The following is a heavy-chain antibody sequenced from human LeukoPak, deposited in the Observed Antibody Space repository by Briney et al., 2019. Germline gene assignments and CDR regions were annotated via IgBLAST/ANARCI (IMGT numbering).Heavy chain of an antibody. J-gene: IGHJ4*02. Sequence: GGSLRLSCAASGFTFSSYAMSWVRQAPGKGLEWVSAISGSGGSTYYADSVKGRFTISRDNSKNTLYLQMNSLRAEDTAVYYCAKAYPERWLQSPDFDYWGQGTLVTVSS. D-gene: IGHD5-24*01. CDR3: AKAYPERWLQSPDFDY. CDR1: GFTFSSYA. V-gene: IGHV3-23*01. CDR2: ISGSGGST.